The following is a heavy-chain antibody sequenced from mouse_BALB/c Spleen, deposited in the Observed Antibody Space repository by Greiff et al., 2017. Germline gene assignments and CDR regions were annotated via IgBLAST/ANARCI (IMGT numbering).Heavy chain of an antibody. J-gene: IGHJ1*01. CDR1: GYAFTNYL. V-gene: IGHV1-54*03. CDR3: ARSKPPYFDV. Sequence: QVQLQQSGAELVRPGTSVKVSCKASGYAFTNYLIEWVKQRPGQGLEWIGVINPGSGGTNYNEKFKGKATLTADKSSSTAYMQLSSLTSDDSAVYFCARSKPPYFDVWGAGTTVTVSS. CDR2: INPGSGGT.